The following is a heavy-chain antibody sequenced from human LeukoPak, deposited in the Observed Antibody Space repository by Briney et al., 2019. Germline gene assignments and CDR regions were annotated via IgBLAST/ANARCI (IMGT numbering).Heavy chain of an antibody. CDR2: IYYSGST. CDR1: GGSISSGDYY. J-gene: IGHJ4*02. Sequence: PSQTLSLTCTVSGGSISSGDYYWSWIRQPPGKGLEWIGYIYYSGSTYYNPSLKSRVTISVDTSKNQFSLKLSSVTAADTAVYYCAGAVDSSGWPYPDYWGQGTLVTVSS. CDR3: AGAVDSSGWPYPDY. D-gene: IGHD6-19*01. V-gene: IGHV4-30-4*01.